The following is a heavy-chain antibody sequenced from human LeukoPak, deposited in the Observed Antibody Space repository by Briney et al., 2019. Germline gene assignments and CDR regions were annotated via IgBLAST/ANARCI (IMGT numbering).Heavy chain of an antibody. CDR3: ARVSSGYHWYFDL. CDR1: GYSISSGYY. Sequence: SETLSLTCTVSGYSISSGYYWGWIRQPPGKGLEWIGSIYHSGSTYYNPSLKSRVTISVDTSKNQFSLKLSSVTAADTAVYYCARVSSGYHWYFDLWGRGTLVTVSS. V-gene: IGHV4-38-2*02. J-gene: IGHJ2*01. D-gene: IGHD3-22*01. CDR2: IYHSGST.